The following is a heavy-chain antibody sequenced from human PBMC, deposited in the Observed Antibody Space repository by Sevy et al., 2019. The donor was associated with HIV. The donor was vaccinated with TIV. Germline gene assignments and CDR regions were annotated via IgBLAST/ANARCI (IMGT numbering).Heavy chain of an antibody. CDR1: GFTFSNYA. V-gene: IGHV3-23*01. CDR3: ASGDTTMITDLDY. J-gene: IGHJ4*02. Sequence: GGSLRLSCGASGFTFSNYAMSWVRQAPGKGPEWVSGINNGGSTYYADCVKGRFTISRDNSKKMVFLQMNSLRAEDTAVYYCASGDTTMITDLDYWGQGALVTVSS. D-gene: IGHD5-18*01. CDR2: INNGGST.